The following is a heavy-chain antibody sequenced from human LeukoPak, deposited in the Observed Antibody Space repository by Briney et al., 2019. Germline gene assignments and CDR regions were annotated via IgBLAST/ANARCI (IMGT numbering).Heavy chain of an antibody. CDR3: ARVRARDYDSSGYYGDV. J-gene: IGHJ4*02. D-gene: IGHD3-22*01. V-gene: IGHV1-69*05. Sequence: HRASVKVSCKASGGTFSSYAISWVRQAPGQGLEWMGGIIPIIGTANYAQKFQGRVTITTDESTSTAYMELSSLRSEDTAVYYCARVRARDYDSSGYYGDVWGQGTLVTVSS. CDR1: GGTFSSYA. CDR2: IIPIIGTA.